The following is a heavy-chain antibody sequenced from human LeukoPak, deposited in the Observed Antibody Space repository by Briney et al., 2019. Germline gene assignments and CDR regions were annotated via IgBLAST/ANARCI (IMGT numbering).Heavy chain of an antibody. Sequence: SGTLSLTCTVSGGSISSYYWSWIRQPAGKGLEWIGRIYTSGSTNYNPSLKSRVTMSVDTSKNQFSLKLSSVTAADTAVYYCARVVVATIPPPYYYYMDVWGKGTTVTVSS. CDR2: IYTSGST. D-gene: IGHD5-12*01. CDR3: ARVVVATIPPPYYYYMDV. V-gene: IGHV4-4*07. J-gene: IGHJ6*03. CDR1: GGSISSYY.